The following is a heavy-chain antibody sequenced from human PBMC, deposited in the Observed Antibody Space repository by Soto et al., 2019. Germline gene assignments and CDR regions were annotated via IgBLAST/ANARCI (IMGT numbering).Heavy chain of an antibody. V-gene: IGHV3-23*01. CDR1: GFTFSSYA. CDR3: AKDGPGGWYISLATVDY. D-gene: IGHD6-19*01. J-gene: IGHJ4*02. CDR2: ISGSGGST. Sequence: PVGSLRLSCAASGFTFSSYAMSWVRQAPGKGLEWVSAISGSGGSTYYADSVKGRFTISRDNSKNTLYLQMNSLRAEDTAVYYCAKDGPGGWYISLATVDYWGQGTLVTVSS.